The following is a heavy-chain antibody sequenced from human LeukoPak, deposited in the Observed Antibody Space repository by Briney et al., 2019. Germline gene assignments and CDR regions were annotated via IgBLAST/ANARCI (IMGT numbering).Heavy chain of an antibody. D-gene: IGHD4-17*01. J-gene: IGHJ4*02. CDR3: ARDRATVTTLANFDY. CDR2: ISAYNGNT. V-gene: IGHV1-18*01. CDR1: GYTFASYG. Sequence: GASVKVSCKASGYTFASYGISWVRQAPGQGLEWMGRISAYNGNTNYAQKLQGRVTMTTDTSTSTAYMELRSLRSDDTAVYYCARDRATVTTLANFDYWGQGTLVTVSS.